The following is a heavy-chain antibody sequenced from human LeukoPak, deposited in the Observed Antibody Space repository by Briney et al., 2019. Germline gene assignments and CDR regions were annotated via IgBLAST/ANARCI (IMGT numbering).Heavy chain of an antibody. V-gene: IGHV4-59*12. J-gene: IGHJ6*02. D-gene: IGHD4-17*01. CDR3: ANYGESGMDV. Sequence: SESLSLTCSVSGGSISPYYWSWIRQPPGKGLEWIGYIYYTGSTNYNPSLKSRVTISVDTSKNQFSLKLSSVTAADTAVYYCANYGESGMDVWGQGTTVTVSS. CDR2: IYYTGST. CDR1: GGSISPYY.